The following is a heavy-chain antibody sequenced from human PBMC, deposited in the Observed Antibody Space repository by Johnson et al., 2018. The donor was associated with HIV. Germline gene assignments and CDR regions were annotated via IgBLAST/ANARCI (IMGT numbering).Heavy chain of an antibody. CDR3: AKTYYGGNDDAFDL. V-gene: IGHV3-30*04. CDR1: GFTFSSYA. D-gene: IGHD4-23*01. CDR2: IYSGTNT. Sequence: QEQLVESGGGVVQPGRSLRLSCAASGFTFSSYAMHWVRQAPGKGLEWVAVIYSGTNTYYADSVKGRFTISRDNSKTALFLQMNNLGPEDAGIYFCAKTYYGGNDDAFDLWGQGTMVTVSS. J-gene: IGHJ3*01.